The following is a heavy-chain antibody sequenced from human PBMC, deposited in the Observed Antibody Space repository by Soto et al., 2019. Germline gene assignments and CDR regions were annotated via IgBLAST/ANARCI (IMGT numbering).Heavy chain of an antibody. D-gene: IGHD1-1*01. CDR2: ISTDGSIT. Sequence: PGGSLRLSCPASGFTFSYYWMHWVRQVPGKGLVWVSRISTDGSITNYADSVNGRFTISRDNAKNTVFLQMNSLRDEDTAVYYCTRSLFRNDPDHCWGQGALVTVSS. J-gene: IGHJ4*02. CDR3: TRSLFRNDPDHC. V-gene: IGHV3-74*01. CDR1: GFTFSYYW.